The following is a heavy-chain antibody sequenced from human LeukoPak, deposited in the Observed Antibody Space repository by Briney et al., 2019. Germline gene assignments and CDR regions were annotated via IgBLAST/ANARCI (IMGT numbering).Heavy chain of an antibody. D-gene: IGHD3-9*01. Sequence: GGSLRLSCAASGFTFSSYEMNWVRQAPGKGLEWVSYISSSGSTIYYADAVKGRFTISRDNAKNSLYLQMNSLRAEDTAVYYCARDQRYFDWLPFDSWGQGTLVTVSS. V-gene: IGHV3-48*03. CDR3: ARDQRYFDWLPFDS. J-gene: IGHJ4*02. CDR2: ISSSGSTI. CDR1: GFTFSSYE.